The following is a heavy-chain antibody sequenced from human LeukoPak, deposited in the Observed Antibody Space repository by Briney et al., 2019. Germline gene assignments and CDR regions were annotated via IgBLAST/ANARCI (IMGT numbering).Heavy chain of an antibody. D-gene: IGHD1-7*01. CDR3: ARAPLRAGTTLYYYYYMDV. V-gene: IGHV1-69*04. Sequence: ASVKVSCKASGGTFSSYAISWVRQAPGQGLEWMGRIIPILGIANYAQKFQGRVTITADESTSTAYMELSSLRSEDTAVYYCARAPLRAGTTLYYYYYMDVWGKGTTVTVSS. CDR1: GGTFSSYA. J-gene: IGHJ6*03. CDR2: IIPILGIA.